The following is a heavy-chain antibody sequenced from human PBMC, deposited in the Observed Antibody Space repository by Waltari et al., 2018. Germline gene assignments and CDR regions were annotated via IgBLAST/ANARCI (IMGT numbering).Heavy chain of an antibody. J-gene: IGHJ4*02. D-gene: IGHD1-1*01. CDR2: ISWDGGST. CDR1: GFTFDDYA. CDR3: AKDKDGKLEPQRGVIDY. V-gene: IGHV3-43D*03. Sequence: EVQLVESGGVVVQPGGSLRLSCAASGFTFDDYAMHWVRQAPGKGLEWVSLISWDGGSTYYADSVKGRFTISRDNSKNSLYLQMNSLRAEDTALYYCAKDKDGKLEPQRGVIDYWGQGTLVTVSS.